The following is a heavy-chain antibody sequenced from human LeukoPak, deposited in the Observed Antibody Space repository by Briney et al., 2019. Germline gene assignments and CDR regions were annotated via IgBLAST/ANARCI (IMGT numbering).Heavy chain of an antibody. V-gene: IGHV3-53*01. CDR3: ARGEVGAPYYFDH. CDR2: IYSGGST. Sequence: GGSLRLSCAASGFTVSSNYMSWVRQAPGKGLEWVSVIYSGGSTYYADSVKGRFTISRDNSKNTLYLQMNSLRAEDTAVYYCARGEVGAPYYFDHWGQGTLGTVSS. D-gene: IGHD1-26*01. J-gene: IGHJ4*02. CDR1: GFTVSSNY.